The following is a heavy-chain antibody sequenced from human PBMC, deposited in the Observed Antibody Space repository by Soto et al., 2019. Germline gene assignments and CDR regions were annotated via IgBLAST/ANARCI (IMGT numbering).Heavy chain of an antibody. CDR3: ARVWGGAFDI. V-gene: IGHV4-61*01. Sequence: PSETLSLTCTVSDGSVSSGSYYWNWIRQPPGKGLEWIGFIYYSGSTHYNPSLQSRVTISVDTSKNQFSLKLSSVTAADTAVYYCARVWGGAFDIWGQGTMVTVSS. D-gene: IGHD3-10*01. CDR1: DGSVSSGSYY. CDR2: IYYSGST. J-gene: IGHJ3*02.